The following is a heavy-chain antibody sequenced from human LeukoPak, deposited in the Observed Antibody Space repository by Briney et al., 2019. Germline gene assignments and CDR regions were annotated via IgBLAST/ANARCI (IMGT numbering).Heavy chain of an antibody. D-gene: IGHD1-26*01. V-gene: IGHV1-69*13. CDR2: IIPIFGTA. Sequence: SVTVSCKASGGTFSSYAISWVRQAPGQGLEWMGGIIPIFGTANYAQKFQGRVTITADESTSTAYMELSSLRSEDTAVYYCARDHVSGSYPGGYWGQGTLVTVSS. J-gene: IGHJ4*02. CDR3: ARDHVSGSYPGGY. CDR1: GGTFSSYA.